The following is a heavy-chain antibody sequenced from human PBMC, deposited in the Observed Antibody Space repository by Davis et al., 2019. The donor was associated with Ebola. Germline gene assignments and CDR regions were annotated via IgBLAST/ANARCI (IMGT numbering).Heavy chain of an antibody. CDR2: ISYDGSNK. CDR1: GFTFSSYA. Sequence: GGSLRLSCAASGFTFSSYAMHWVRQAPGKGLEWVAVISYDGSNKYYADSVKGRFTISRDNSKNTLYLQMNSLRAEDTAVYYCARSPEQDYQLLYYYYYYGMDVWGQGTTVTVSS. V-gene: IGHV3-30*04. D-gene: IGHD2-2*01. CDR3: ARSPEQDYQLLYYYYYYGMDV. J-gene: IGHJ6*02.